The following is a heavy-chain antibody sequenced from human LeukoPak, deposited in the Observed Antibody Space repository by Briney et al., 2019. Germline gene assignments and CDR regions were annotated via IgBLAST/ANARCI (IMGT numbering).Heavy chain of an antibody. V-gene: IGHV4-59*01. J-gene: IGHJ4*02. D-gene: IGHD6-19*01. CDR3: AASQLWYSSGWYYFDY. CDR2: IYYSGST. Sequence: SETLSLTCTVSGGSISSYYWSRIRQPPGKGLEWIGYIYYSGSTNYNPSLKSRVTISVDTSKNQFSLKLSSVTAADTAVYYCAASQLWYSSGWYYFDYWGQGTLVTVSS. CDR1: GGSISSYY.